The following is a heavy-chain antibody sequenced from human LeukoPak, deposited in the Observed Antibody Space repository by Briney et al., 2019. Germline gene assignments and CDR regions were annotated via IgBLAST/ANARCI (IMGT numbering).Heavy chain of an antibody. CDR3: ATGLLWFGELPYYYYGMDV. J-gene: IGHJ6*02. D-gene: IGHD3-10*01. V-gene: IGHV1-24*01. CDR1: GYTLTELS. Sequence: EASVKVSCKVSGYTLTELSMHWVRQAPGKGLEWMGGFDPEDGETTYAQKFQGRVTMTEDTSTDTAYMELSSLRSEDTAVYYCATGLLWFGELPYYYYGMDVWGQGTTVTVSS. CDR2: FDPEDGET.